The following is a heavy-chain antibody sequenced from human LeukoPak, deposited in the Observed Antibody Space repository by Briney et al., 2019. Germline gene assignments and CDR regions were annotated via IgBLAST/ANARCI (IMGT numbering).Heavy chain of an antibody. CDR2: TYYRSKWYY. D-gene: IGHD1-1*01. CDR3: ARGSHWSFHI. CDR1: GDTVSSNSAV. J-gene: IGHJ3*02. V-gene: IGHV6-1*01. Sequence: SQTLSLTCAISGDTVSSNSAVWNWIRQSPSRGLEWLGRTYYRSKWYYDYALSVKSRITVNPDTSMNQFSLQLNSVTPEDTAVYYCARGSHWSFHIWGPGTMVTVSS.